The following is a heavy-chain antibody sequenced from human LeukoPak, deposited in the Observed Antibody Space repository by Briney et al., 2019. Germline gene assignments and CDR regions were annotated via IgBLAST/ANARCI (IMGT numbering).Heavy chain of an antibody. CDR1: GGSISSYY. J-gene: IGHJ4*02. D-gene: IGHD1-26*01. V-gene: IGHV4-59*01. CDR3: ARDSGSFSNDY. CDR2: IYYSGST. Sequence: SETLSLTCTVSGGSISSYYWSWIRQPPGKGLEWIGYIYYSGSTNYNPSLKSRVTISVDTSKNQFSLKLSSVTAADTAVYYCARDSGSFSNDYWGQGTLVTVSS.